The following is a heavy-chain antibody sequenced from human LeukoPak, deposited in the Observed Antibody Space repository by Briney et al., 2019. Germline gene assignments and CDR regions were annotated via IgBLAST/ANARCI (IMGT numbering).Heavy chain of an antibody. CDR3: ARAWVTTSTNELVDY. V-gene: IGHV3-7*01. CDR1: GFTFSSYW. CDR2: IKQDGSEK. Sequence: PGGSLRLSCAASGFTFSSYWMSWVRQAPGKGLEWVANIKQDGSEKYYVDSVKGRFTISRDNAKNSLYLQMNSLRAEDTAVYYCARAWVTTSTNELVDYWGQGTLVTVSS. D-gene: IGHD3-10*01. J-gene: IGHJ4*02.